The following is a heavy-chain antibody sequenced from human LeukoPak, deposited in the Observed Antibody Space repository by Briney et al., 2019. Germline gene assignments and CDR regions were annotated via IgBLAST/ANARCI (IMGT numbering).Heavy chain of an antibody. CDR2: INQDDSDK. Sequence: PGGSLRLSCAASGFTFSTFWMTWVRQAPGKGLELVANINQDDSDKYYVDSVKGRFTISRDNAKNSLYLQMNSLRAEDTAVYYCAKSWRIQWLTLDSWGQGTLVTVSS. D-gene: IGHD6-19*01. J-gene: IGHJ4*02. CDR1: GFTFSTFW. V-gene: IGHV3-7*01. CDR3: AKSWRIQWLTLDS.